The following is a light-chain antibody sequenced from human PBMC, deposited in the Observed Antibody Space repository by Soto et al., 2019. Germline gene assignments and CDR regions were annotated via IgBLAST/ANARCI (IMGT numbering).Light chain of an antibody. CDR2: GAS. V-gene: IGKV3-20*01. CDR3: QQYNNWPIT. J-gene: IGKJ5*01. CDR1: QSVSNNY. Sequence: EIVLTQSPGTLSLSPGERATLSCRASQSVSNNYLAWYQQKPGQAPRLLIYGASSRATDIPDRFSGSGSGTDFTLTITRLEPEDFAVYYCQQYNNWPITFGQGTRLEIK.